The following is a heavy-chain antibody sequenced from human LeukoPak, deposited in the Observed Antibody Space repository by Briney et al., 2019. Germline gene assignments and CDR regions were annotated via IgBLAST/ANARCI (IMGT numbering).Heavy chain of an antibody. CDR1: GGSISSYY. Sequence: PSETLSLTCTVSGGSISSYYWSWIRQPPGKGLEWIGYIYYSGSTNYNPSLTSRVTISVDTSKNQFSLKLSSVTAADTAVYYCARAYGDYVNYWGQGTLVTVSS. D-gene: IGHD4-17*01. J-gene: IGHJ4*02. V-gene: IGHV4-59*01. CDR3: ARAYGDYVNY. CDR2: IYYSGST.